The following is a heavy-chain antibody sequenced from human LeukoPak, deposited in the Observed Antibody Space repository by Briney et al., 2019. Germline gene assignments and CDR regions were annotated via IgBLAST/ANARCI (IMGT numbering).Heavy chain of an antibody. CDR1: GGSFSGYY. J-gene: IGHJ3*02. Sequence: PSETLSLTCAVYGGSFSGYYWGWIRQPPGKGLEWMGEINHSGSTHYNPSLKTRVTISVDTSKNQFSLKLSSVTAADTAVYYCATTSGWPVDAFDIWGQGTMVTVSS. D-gene: IGHD6-19*01. V-gene: IGHV4-34*01. CDR2: INHSGST. CDR3: ATTSGWPVDAFDI.